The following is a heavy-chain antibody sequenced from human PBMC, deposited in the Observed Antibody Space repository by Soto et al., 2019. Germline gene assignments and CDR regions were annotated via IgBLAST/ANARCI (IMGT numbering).Heavy chain of an antibody. CDR3: ARSYDSGGYYRFDS. J-gene: IGHJ4*02. Sequence: QVQLVESGGGVVQPGRSLRLSCAGSGFSFSAYAMHWVRQAPGKGLEWVAVISYDGSNKYYRESVKGRFTISRDNPKSTMYVQMNSLRVEDTAIYYCARSYDSGGYYRFDSWGQGTLVTVSS. CDR2: ISYDGSNK. V-gene: IGHV3-30-3*01. CDR1: GFSFSAYA. D-gene: IGHD3-22*01.